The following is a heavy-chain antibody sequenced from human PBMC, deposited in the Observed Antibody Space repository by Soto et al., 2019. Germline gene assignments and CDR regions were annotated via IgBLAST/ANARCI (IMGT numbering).Heavy chain of an antibody. V-gene: IGHV4-31*03. J-gene: IGHJ6*03. CDR1: GGSISSGSYY. Sequence: QVRLQESGPGLVKPSQTLSLTCTVSGGSISSGSYYWSWIRQHPGKGLEWIGHIYYSGSTYDNPSLKRRVTTSVDTSKNQFSLKLSSVIAADTAVYYCASVSVDCIGGGCYYMDVWGNGTTVTVSS. D-gene: IGHD2-15*01. CDR3: ASVSVDCIGGGCYYMDV. CDR2: IYYSGST.